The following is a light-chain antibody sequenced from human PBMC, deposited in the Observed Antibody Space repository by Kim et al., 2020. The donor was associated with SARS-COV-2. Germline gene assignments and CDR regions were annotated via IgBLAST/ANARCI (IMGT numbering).Light chain of an antibody. CDR2: AAS. V-gene: IGKV1-39*01. Sequence: DIQMTQSPSSLSASVGDRVTITCRASQSISSYLNWYQQNPGKAPKLLIYAASSLQSGVPSRFSGSGSRTDFTLTISSLQPEDVATYYCKQSYSTPYTVGQGTKLEI. CDR1: QSISSY. CDR3: KQSYSTPYT. J-gene: IGKJ2*01.